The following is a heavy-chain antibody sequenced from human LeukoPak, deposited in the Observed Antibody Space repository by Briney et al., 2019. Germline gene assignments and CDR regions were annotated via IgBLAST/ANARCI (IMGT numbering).Heavy chain of an antibody. D-gene: IGHD6-6*01. Sequence: GGSLRLSCAASGFTFSSYWMHWVRQAPGKGLVWVSHINSVGSSTSYADSVKGRFTISRDNAKNTLYLQMNSLRAEDTAVYYCARGGVYSSSAPDYWGQGTLVTVSS. CDR1: GFTFSSYW. CDR3: ARGGVYSSSAPDY. J-gene: IGHJ4*02. CDR2: INSVGSST. V-gene: IGHV3-74*01.